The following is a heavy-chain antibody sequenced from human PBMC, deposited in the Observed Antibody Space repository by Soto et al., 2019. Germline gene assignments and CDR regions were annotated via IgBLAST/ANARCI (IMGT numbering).Heavy chain of an antibody. D-gene: IGHD6-13*01. J-gene: IGHJ4*02. CDR1: GGSISSGDYY. CDR3: ARDRQQLVRFEFGY. CDR2: IYYSGST. Sequence: SETLSLTCTVSGGSISSGDYYWSWIRQPPGKGLEWIGYIYYSGSTYYNPSLKSRVTISVDTSKNQFSLKLSSVTAADTTVYYCARDRQQLVRFEFGYWGQGTLVTVSS. V-gene: IGHV4-30-4*01.